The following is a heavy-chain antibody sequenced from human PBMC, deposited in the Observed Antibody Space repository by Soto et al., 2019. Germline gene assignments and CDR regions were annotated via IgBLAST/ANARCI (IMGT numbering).Heavy chain of an antibody. CDR1: GFTFSSYG. V-gene: IGHV3-30*18. Sequence: QVQLVESGGGVVQPGRSLRLSCAASGFTFSSYGMHWVRQAPGKGLEWVAVISYDGSNKYYADSVKGRFTISRDNSKNTLYLQMNSLRAEDTAVYYCAKDLGYGYSLYYYYYGMDVWGPGTTVTVSS. CDR3: AKDLGYGYSLYYYYYGMDV. J-gene: IGHJ6*02. CDR2: ISYDGSNK. D-gene: IGHD5-18*01.